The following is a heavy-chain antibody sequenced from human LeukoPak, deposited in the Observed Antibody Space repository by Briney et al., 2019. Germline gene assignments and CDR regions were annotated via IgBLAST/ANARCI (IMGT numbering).Heavy chain of an antibody. D-gene: IGHD2-2*02. CDR3: ASSGCSSTSCYRVGYYYYYMDV. J-gene: IGHJ6*03. V-gene: IGHV4-34*01. Sequence: PSETLSLTCAVYGGSFSGYYWSWIRQPPGKGLEWIGEINHSGSTNYNPSLKSRVTISVDTSKNQFSLKLSSVTAADTAVYYCASSGCSSTSCYRVGYYYYYMDVWGKGTTATVSS. CDR2: INHSGST. CDR1: GGSFSGYY.